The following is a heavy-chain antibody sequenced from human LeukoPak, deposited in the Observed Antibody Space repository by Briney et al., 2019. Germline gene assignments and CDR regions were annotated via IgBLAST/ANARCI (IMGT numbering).Heavy chain of an antibody. CDR3: ARGGVWFGELRGRFDP. CDR1: GSSISSGSYY. D-gene: IGHD3-10*01. Sequence: SETLSLTCTVSGSSISSGSYYWSWIRQPAGKGLEWIGRIYTSGSTNYNPSLKSRVTISVDTSKNHFSLKLSSVTAADTAVYYCARGGVWFGELRGRFDPWGQGTLVTVSS. V-gene: IGHV4-61*02. J-gene: IGHJ5*02. CDR2: IYTSGST.